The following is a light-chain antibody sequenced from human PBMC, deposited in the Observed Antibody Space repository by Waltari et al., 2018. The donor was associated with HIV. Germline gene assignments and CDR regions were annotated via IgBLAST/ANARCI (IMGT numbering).Light chain of an antibody. CDR1: QSVSSN. V-gene: IGKV3-15*01. CDR2: GAS. Sequence: EIVMTQSPATLSVSPGERATLSCRASQSVSSNLAWYQQKPGQAPRLLIYGASTRATGIPARFSGSGSGTEFILTISSLQSEDFAVYYCQQYNNWPPLMYTFGQGTKLEIK. J-gene: IGKJ2*01. CDR3: QQYNNWPPLMYT.